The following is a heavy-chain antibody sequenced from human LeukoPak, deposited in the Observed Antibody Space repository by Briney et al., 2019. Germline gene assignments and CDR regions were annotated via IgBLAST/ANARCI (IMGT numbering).Heavy chain of an antibody. CDR2: INHSGST. J-gene: IGHJ4*02. Sequence: SETLSLTCTVSGGSISGYYWSWIRQPPGKGLEWIGEINHSGSTNYNPSLKSRVTISVDTSKNQFSLKLSSVTAADTAVYYCARLLGGDYWGQGTLVTVSS. V-gene: IGHV4-34*01. D-gene: IGHD3-10*01. CDR3: ARLLGGDY. CDR1: GGSISGYY.